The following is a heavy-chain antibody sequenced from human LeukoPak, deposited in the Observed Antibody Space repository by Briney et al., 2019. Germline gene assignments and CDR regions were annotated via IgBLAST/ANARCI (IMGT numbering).Heavy chain of an antibody. Sequence: ASVKVSCKASGGTFSSYAISWVRQAPGQGLEWMGRIIPIFGIANYAQKFQGRVTITADKSTSTAYRELSSLRSEDTAVYYCARERGTYYYDSSGYYSWGQGTLVTVSS. CDR3: ARERGTYYYDSSGYYS. V-gene: IGHV1-69*04. CDR1: GGTFSSYA. D-gene: IGHD3-22*01. J-gene: IGHJ4*02. CDR2: IIPIFGIA.